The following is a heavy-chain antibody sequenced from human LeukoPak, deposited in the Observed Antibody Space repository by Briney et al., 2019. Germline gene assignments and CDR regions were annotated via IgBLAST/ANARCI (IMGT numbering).Heavy chain of an antibody. CDR3: ARPRGTTVVTRGGWFDP. Sequence: SQTLSLTCTVSGGSISSGGYYWSWIRQHPGKGLEWIGYIYYSGSTYYNPSLKSRVTISVDTSKNQFSLKLSSVTAADTAVYYCARPRGTTVVTRGGWFDPWGQGTLVTVSS. V-gene: IGHV4-31*03. J-gene: IGHJ5*02. D-gene: IGHD4-23*01. CDR1: GGSISSGGYY. CDR2: IYYSGST.